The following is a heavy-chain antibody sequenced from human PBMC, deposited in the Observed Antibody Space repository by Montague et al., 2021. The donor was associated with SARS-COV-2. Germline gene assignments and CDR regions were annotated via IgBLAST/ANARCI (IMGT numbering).Heavy chain of an antibody. Sequence: SETLSLTCTVSGDSINSYYWSWIRQPPGKGLEWIGYTYYSGSTNYNPSLKSRVTISVDTSKNQFSLKLSSVTAADTAVYYCARVSDFWCGYYTAVGALDIWGQGTMVTVSS. V-gene: IGHV4-59*01. CDR1: GDSINSYY. D-gene: IGHD3-3*01. J-gene: IGHJ3*02. CDR3: ARVSDFWCGYYTAVGALDI. CDR2: TYYSGST.